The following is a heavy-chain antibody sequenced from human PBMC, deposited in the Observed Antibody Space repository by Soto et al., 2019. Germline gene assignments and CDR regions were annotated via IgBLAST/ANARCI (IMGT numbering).Heavy chain of an antibody. D-gene: IGHD1-26*01. CDR2: ISAYNGNT. CDR1: GYTFTSYG. V-gene: IGHV1-18*01. J-gene: IGHJ3*02. CDR3: ARDKGIVGANTGADAFDI. Sequence: QVQLVQSGAEVKKPGASVKVSCKASGYTFTSYGISWVRQAPGQGLEWMGWISAYNGNTNYAQKLQGRVTMTTDTSTSTAYMELRSLRSDDTAVYYCARDKGIVGANTGADAFDIWGQGTMVTVSS.